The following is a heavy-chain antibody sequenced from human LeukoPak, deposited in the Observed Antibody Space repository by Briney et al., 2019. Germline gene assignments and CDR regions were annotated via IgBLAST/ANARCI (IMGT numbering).Heavy chain of an antibody. CDR2: ISSSGSTI. Sequence: GGSLRLSCAASGFTFSDYYMSWIRQAPGKGLKWVSYISSSGSTIYYADSVKGRFTISRDNAKNSLYLQMNSLRAEDTAVYYCAGERYSSSWYGFPFDYWGQGTLVTVSS. V-gene: IGHV3-11*01. D-gene: IGHD6-13*01. CDR1: GFTFSDYY. CDR3: AGERYSSSWYGFPFDY. J-gene: IGHJ4*02.